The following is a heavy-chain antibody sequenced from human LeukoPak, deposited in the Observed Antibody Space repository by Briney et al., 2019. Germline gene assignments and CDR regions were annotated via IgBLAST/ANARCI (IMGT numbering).Heavy chain of an antibody. CDR1: GASIIINNCY. V-gene: IGHV4-39*01. CDR3: ARLELSGGIEAANY. CDR2: VRYSGST. D-gene: IGHD6-13*01. Sequence: SEALSLTSTVSGASIIINNCYWGWIRQPPGKGLEWIGSVRYSGSTDYNPSLKSRVTIFVDASRNQISLKLTSVTAADTAVFYCARLELSGGIEAANYLGQGTLVTVSS. J-gene: IGHJ4*02.